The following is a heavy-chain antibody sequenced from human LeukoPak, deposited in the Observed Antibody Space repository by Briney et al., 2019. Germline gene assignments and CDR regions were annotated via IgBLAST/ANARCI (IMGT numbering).Heavy chain of an antibody. V-gene: IGHV3-7*01. Sequence: GGSLRLSCAVTGITFSDRWMTWVRQAPGKGLEWVANIKYDGSEKYYVESVKGRFTISRDNAKNSLFLQMNRLRVEDTAVYYCARDVNGGYFDYWGQGTLVTVSS. CDR1: GITFSDRW. J-gene: IGHJ4*02. CDR2: IKYDGSEK. D-gene: IGHD4-23*01. CDR3: ARDVNGGYFDY.